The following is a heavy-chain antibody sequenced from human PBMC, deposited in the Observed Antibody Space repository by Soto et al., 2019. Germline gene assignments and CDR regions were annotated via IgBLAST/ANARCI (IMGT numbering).Heavy chain of an antibody. CDR2: VSIGGST. CDR1: GFTFSSYA. D-gene: IGHD2-15*01. J-gene: IGHJ4*02. V-gene: IGHV3-23*01. Sequence: GGSLRLSCTASGFTFSSYAMGWVRQGPGKGLEWVAVVSIGGSTHYADSVRGRFTISRDNSKNTLSLQMNSLTAEDTAVYFCAKRRGAGGHFDYWGQGALVTVSS. CDR3: AKRRGAGGHFDY.